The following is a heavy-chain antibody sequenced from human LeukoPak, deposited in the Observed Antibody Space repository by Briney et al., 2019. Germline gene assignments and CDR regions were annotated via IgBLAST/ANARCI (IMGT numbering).Heavy chain of an antibody. D-gene: IGHD3-16*01. J-gene: IGHJ4*02. CDR1: GFTFSNAW. Sequence: KPGGSLRLSCAASGFTFSNAWMSWVRQVTGRGLEWVGRIKSRTDGGTTDFAAPVKGRFTISRDDSKNTLYLQMNSLKTEDTAVYYCTTDYGGPLWDWGQGTLVTVSS. CDR3: TTDYGGPLWD. V-gene: IGHV3-15*01. CDR2: IKSRTDGGTT.